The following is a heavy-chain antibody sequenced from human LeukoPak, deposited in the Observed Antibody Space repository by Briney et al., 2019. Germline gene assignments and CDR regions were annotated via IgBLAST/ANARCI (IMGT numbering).Heavy chain of an antibody. Sequence: GGSLRLSCEASGFTFSNPYMSWIRQAPGKGLECLSYISGSGTDINYADSVRGRFTISRDNAKNLLYLQMNDLSLEDTAVYYCARTARHLDYWGQGTLVTVSS. D-gene: IGHD5-18*01. V-gene: IGHV3-11*04. CDR1: GFTFSNPY. CDR3: ARTARHLDY. J-gene: IGHJ4*02. CDR2: ISGSGTDI.